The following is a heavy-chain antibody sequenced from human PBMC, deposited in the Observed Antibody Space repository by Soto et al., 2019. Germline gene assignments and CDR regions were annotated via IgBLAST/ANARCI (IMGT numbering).Heavy chain of an antibody. CDR3: AHYFPRLYWFDP. J-gene: IGHJ5*02. D-gene: IGHD6-25*01. V-gene: IGHV2-5*02. CDR2: IYWDDDK. CDR1: GFSVSSSGVG. Sequence: SGPTLVNPTQTLTLTWTFFGFSVSSSGVGVGWIRQPPGKALEWLALIYWDDDKRYSPSLKSRLTITKDTSKNQVVLTMTNMDPADTATYYCAHYFPRLYWFDPWGQGTLVTVSS.